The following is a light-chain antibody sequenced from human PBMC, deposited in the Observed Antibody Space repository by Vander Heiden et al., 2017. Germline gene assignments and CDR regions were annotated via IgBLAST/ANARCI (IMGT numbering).Light chain of an antibody. CDR3: QQSYSTPYT. CDR1: QSISSY. CDR2: AAS. V-gene: IGKV1-39*01. J-gene: IGKJ2*01. Sequence: HPPSSLSASVGDRVTITCRASQSISSYLTWYQQKPGQAPKLLIYAASSLPTGVPSRFSGSGSGTDFTLTISSLQPEDFATYYCQQSYSTPYTFGQGTKLEIK.